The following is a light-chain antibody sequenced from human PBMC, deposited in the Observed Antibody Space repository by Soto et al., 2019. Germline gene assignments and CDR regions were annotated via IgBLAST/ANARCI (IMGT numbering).Light chain of an antibody. CDR3: QQYNSYWT. CDR2: DAS. J-gene: IGKJ1*01. V-gene: IGKV1-5*01. CDR1: QRFSNW. Sequence: DIQMTQSPSTLSASVGDRVTITCRPSQRFSNWLAWYQQRPGKAPKLLIYDASSLESGVPSRFSGSGSGTEFTLTISSLQPDDFATYYCQQYNSYWTFGQGTKVDIK.